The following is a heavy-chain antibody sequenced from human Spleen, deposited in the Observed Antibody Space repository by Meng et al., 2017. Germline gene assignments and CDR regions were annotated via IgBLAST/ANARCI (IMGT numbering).Heavy chain of an antibody. D-gene: IGHD4-17*01. CDR2: IYYSGST. J-gene: IGHJ4*02. CDR3: ARGLRSLSPFDY. V-gene: IGHV4-61*01. Sequence: SETLSLTCTVSGASISSDSYYWSWIRQPPGKGLEWIGYIYYSGSTNYNPSLKSRVTISVDTSKNQFSLKLSSVTAADTAVYYCARGLRSLSPFDYWGQGTLVTVSS. CDR1: GASISSDSYY.